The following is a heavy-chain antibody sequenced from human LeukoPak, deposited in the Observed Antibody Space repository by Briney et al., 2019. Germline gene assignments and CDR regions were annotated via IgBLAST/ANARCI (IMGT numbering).Heavy chain of an antibody. J-gene: IGHJ4*02. D-gene: IGHD6-19*01. Sequence: SETLSLTCTVSGGSISSYYWSWIRQPPGKGLEWIGYIYYSGSTNYNPSLKSRVTISVDTSKNQFSLKLSSVTAADTAVYYCARVVGRVQYSSGWGGFDYWGQGTLVTVCS. CDR1: GGSISSYY. CDR2: IYYSGST. CDR3: ARVVGRVQYSSGWGGFDY. V-gene: IGHV4-59*01.